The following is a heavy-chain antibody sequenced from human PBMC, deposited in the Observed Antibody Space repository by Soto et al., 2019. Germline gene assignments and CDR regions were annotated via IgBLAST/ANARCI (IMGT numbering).Heavy chain of an antibody. CDR2: INYSGST. Sequence: PSESLSLTCTVSGGSISSDDNYWSWVRQPPGKGLEWIGYINYSGSTYYNPSLKSRLTISVETSKNQFSLKLSSVTAADTAVYYCATVSYYDSSGYSLWGQGPLVTVSS. CDR3: ATVSYYDSSGYSL. CDR1: GGSISSDDNY. V-gene: IGHV4-30-4*01. D-gene: IGHD3-22*01. J-gene: IGHJ4*02.